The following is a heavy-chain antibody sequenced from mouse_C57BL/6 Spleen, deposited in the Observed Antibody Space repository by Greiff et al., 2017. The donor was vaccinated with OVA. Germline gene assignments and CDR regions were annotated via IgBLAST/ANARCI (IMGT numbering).Heavy chain of an antibody. CDR3: TGAYDEWFAY. CDR2: IRLKSDNYAT. Sequence: EVKLMESGGGLVQPGGSMKLSCVASGFTFSNYWMNWVRQSPEKGLEWVAQIRLKSDNYATHYAESVKGRFTISRDDSKSSVYLQMNNLRAEDTGIYYCTGAYDEWFAYWGQGTLVTVSA. V-gene: IGHV6-3*01. D-gene: IGHD2-12*01. CDR1: GFTFSNYW. J-gene: IGHJ3*01.